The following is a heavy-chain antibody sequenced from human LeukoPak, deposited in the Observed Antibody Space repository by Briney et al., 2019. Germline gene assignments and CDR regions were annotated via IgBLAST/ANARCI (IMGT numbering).Heavy chain of an antibody. D-gene: IGHD1-14*01. Sequence: QPGRSLRLSCAGSGFTFGGYGMHWFRQTPGKGLGWVAVIAYDGSRAFYADSVKGRFTISRDNSKNTMSVQMDDLRAEDTAVYYCTRYNNDHFDYWGQGTLVTVSS. J-gene: IGHJ4*02. V-gene: IGHV3-33*01. CDR1: GFTFGGYG. CDR2: IAYDGSRA. CDR3: TRYNNDHFDY.